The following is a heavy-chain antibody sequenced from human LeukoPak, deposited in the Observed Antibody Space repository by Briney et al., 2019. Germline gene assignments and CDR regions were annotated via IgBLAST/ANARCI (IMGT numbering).Heavy chain of an antibody. Sequence: ASVKVSCKASGYPFTSYYMHWVRQAPGQGLEWMGIINPSGGSTSYAQKFQGRVTVTRDTSTSTVYMELSSLRSEDTAVYYCAREKYYDFWSGQQNWFDPWGQGTLVTVSS. V-gene: IGHV1-46*01. CDR3: AREKYYDFWSGQQNWFDP. J-gene: IGHJ5*02. CDR1: GYPFTSYY. CDR2: INPSGGST. D-gene: IGHD3-3*01.